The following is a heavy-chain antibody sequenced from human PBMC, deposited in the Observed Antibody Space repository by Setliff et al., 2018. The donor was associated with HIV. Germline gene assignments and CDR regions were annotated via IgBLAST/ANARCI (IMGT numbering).Heavy chain of an antibody. V-gene: IGHV4-34*01. Sequence: SETLSLTCAVYGGSISDHYWGWIRQPPGRGLEWIGEIIHSGGTNYNRSLKSRVTISVDTSKNQFSLNLSSVTAADTAVYYCARGGLGVVGAIDYWSQGTLVTVSS. CDR2: IIHSGGT. CDR3: ARGGLGVVGAIDY. J-gene: IGHJ4*02. CDR1: GGSISDHY. D-gene: IGHD2-15*01.